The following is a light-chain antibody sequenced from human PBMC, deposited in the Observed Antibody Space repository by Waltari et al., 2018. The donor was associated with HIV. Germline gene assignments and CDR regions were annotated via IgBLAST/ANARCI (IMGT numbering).Light chain of an antibody. CDR2: EVS. CDR1: SSDVGGYNY. J-gene: IGLJ3*02. Sequence: QSALTQPASVSGSPGQSITISCIGTSSDVGGYNYVSWYQQHPGNAPTLIIFEVSNRPSGVSYRFSGSKSGNTASLTISGLQAEDETDYYCSSYTSSSSWVFGGGTKLTVL. CDR3: SSYTSSSSWV. V-gene: IGLV2-14*01.